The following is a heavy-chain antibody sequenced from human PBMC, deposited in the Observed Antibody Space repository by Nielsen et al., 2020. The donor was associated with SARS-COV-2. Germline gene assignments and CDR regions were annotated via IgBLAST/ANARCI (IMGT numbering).Heavy chain of an antibody. V-gene: IGHV3-21*01. J-gene: IGHJ6*03. CDR3: ARALGYCSSTSCYYYYYYMDV. CDR2: ISSSSSYI. CDR1: GFTFSSYS. Sequence: GESLKISCAASGFTFSSYSMNWVRQAPGKGLEWVSSISSSSSYIYYADSVKGRFTIFRDNAKNSLYLQMNSLRAEDTAVYYCARALGYCSSTSCYYYYYYMDVWGKGATVTVSS. D-gene: IGHD2-2*01.